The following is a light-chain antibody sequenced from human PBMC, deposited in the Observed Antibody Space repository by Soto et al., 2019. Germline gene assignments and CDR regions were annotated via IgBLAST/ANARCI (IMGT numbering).Light chain of an antibody. Sequence: QSALTQPASVSGSPGQSITISCTGTSSDVGGYNYVSWYQQHPGKAPKLMIYEVSNRPSGVSNRFSGSKSGNTASLTISGLQAEDEADYYCSSYTSSSTLDYVFGT. J-gene: IGLJ1*01. CDR2: EVS. CDR1: SSDVGGYNY. V-gene: IGLV2-14*01. CDR3: SSYTSSSTLDYV.